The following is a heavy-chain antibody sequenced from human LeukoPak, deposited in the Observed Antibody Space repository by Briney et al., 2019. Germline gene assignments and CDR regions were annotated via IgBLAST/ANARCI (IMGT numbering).Heavy chain of an antibody. CDR3: ARGPYSYDSSGAFDI. J-gene: IGHJ3*02. CDR2: ISYDGSNK. V-gene: IGHV3-30*01. Sequence: GGSLRLSCAASGFTFSSYAMHWVRQAPGKGLEWVVVISYDGSNKYYADSVRGRFTISRDNSKNTLYLQMNSLRAEDRAVYFCARGPYSYDSSGAFDIWGQGTMVTVSS. CDR1: GFTFSSYA. D-gene: IGHD3-22*01.